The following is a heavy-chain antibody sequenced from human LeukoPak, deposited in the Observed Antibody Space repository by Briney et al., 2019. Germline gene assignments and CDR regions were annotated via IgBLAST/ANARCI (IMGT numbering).Heavy chain of an antibody. D-gene: IGHD6-25*01. J-gene: IGHJ5*02. CDR1: GFTFSSYA. V-gene: IGHV3-23*01. CDR3: ARGGYAFDP. CDR2: ITGRGGTT. Sequence: GGSLRLSYAASGFTFSSYAMTWVRQAPGKGLEWVSSITGRGGTTYYADSVKGRFTISRDNSNSTLYLQMDSLRAEDTAVYYCARGGYAFDPWGQGTLVTVSS.